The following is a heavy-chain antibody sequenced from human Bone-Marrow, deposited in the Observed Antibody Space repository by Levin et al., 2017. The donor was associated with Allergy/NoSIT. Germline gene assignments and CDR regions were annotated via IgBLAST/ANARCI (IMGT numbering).Heavy chain of an antibody. D-gene: IGHD2-2*01. V-gene: IGHV3-30*18. CDR1: GFTFSGYG. Sequence: GGSLRLSCAGSGFTFSGYGLHWVRQAPGEGREWVAGISYDGGKKYYADSVKGRFTISRDNSKSTLSLQINTLTSEDTAVYYCAEDESSCISNNCYSGDDGMDVWGQGTTVTVSS. CDR2: ISYDGGKK. J-gene: IGHJ6*02. CDR3: AEDESSCISNNCYSGDDGMDV.